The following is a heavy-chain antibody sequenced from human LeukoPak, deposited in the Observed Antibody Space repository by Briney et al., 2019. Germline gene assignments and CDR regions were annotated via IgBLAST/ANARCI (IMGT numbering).Heavy chain of an antibody. J-gene: IGHJ4*02. CDR1: GYTFTGYY. CDR2: INPNSGGP. Sequence: ASVKVSCKASGYTFTGYYMHWVRQAPGQGLEWMGWINPNSGGPNYAQKFQGRVTMTRDTSISTAYMELSRLRSDDTAVYYCARSMTTVMQFDYWGQGTLVTVSS. CDR3: ARSMTTVMQFDY. D-gene: IGHD4-17*01. V-gene: IGHV1-2*02.